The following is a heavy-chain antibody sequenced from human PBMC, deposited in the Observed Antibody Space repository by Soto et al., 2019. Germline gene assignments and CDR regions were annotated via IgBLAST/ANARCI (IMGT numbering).Heavy chain of an antibody. CDR1: GFTLSGYA. D-gene: IGHD6-6*01. Sequence: EVQLVESGGGLAQPGGSLRLSCAASGFTLSGYAMDWVRQAPGKGLEYGSGIRTNGVGTYYANSVQGRFTISRDNSKNTVYLQMGSLRPEDMAVYYCARRARPDFYYMDVWGKGTTVTVSS. CDR3: ARRARPDFYYMDV. J-gene: IGHJ6*03. V-gene: IGHV3-64*01. CDR2: IRTNGVGT.